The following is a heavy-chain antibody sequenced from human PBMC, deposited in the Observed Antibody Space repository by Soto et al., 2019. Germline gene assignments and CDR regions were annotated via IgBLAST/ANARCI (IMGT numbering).Heavy chain of an antibody. CDR1: GGCRRDYY. V-gene: IGHV4-59*01. CDR2: VFYSGST. J-gene: IGHJ4*02. CDR3: ARIKRGYSYGSIIDF. D-gene: IGHD5-12*01. Sequence: SKTLSRTCTVSGGCRRDYYWSWIRQPPGKGLEWIGYVFYSGSTNYNPSLKSRVTISVDTPKNIFSLKLRSVTAADTAVYYCARIKRGYSYGSIIDFWGQGARVTVSS.